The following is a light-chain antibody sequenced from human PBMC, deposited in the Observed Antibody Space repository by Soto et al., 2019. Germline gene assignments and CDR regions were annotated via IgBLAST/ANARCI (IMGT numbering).Light chain of an antibody. CDR2: SIN. Sequence: QAVVTQEPSLTVSPGETVTLTCASSTGAVTSGYYPNWFQQKPGQAPRPLIYSINNKHSWTPARFSGSLLGDKAALTLSGVQPEDEAEYYCLLYYDGAQVFGGGNKLTVL. CDR3: LLYYDGAQV. J-gene: IGLJ3*02. V-gene: IGLV7-43*01. CDR1: TGAVTSGYY.